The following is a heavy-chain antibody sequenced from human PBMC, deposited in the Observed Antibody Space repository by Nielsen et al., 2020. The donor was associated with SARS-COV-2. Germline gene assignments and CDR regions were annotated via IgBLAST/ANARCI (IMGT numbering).Heavy chain of an antibody. CDR3: ARLGPTDWYFDL. D-gene: IGHD3-16*01. V-gene: IGHV3-13*04. J-gene: IGHJ2*01. CDR2: IGTAGDT. Sequence: GESLKISCAASGFTFSSYDMHWVRQATGKGLEWVSAIGTAGDTYYPGSVKGRLTISRDNAKNSLYLQMNSLSAEDTAVYYCARLGPTDWYFDLWGRGTLVNVFS. CDR1: GFTFSSYD.